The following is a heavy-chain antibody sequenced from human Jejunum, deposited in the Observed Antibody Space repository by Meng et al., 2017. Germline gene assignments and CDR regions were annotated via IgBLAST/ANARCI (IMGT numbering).Heavy chain of an antibody. CDR3: TGGRGGSAPSDY. D-gene: IGHD2-15*01. V-gene: IGHV3-72*01. CDR1: GSTFSDYY. J-gene: IGHJ4*02. Sequence: EARLGGGGGGLVRPGGSPRLSCAASGSTFSDYYMSWNRQAPGKGLEWVARIRNKASRDTTEYAASVRGRFTISRDDSKNSLYLKMNSLQTEDTAVYFCTGGRGGSAPSDYWGQGTLVTVSS. CDR2: IRNKASRDTT.